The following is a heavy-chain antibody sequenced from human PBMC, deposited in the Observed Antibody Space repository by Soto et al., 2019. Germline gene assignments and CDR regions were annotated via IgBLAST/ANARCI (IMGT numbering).Heavy chain of an antibody. V-gene: IGHV3-53*01. CDR3: ARTRYDFWSGYYWRGYYGMDV. Sequence: EVQLVESGGGLIQPGGSLRLSCAASGFTVSSNYMSWVRQAPGKGLEWVSVIDSGGSTYYADSVKGRFTISRDNSKNTLYLQMNSLRAEDTAVYYCARTRYDFWSGYYWRGYYGMDVWGQGTTVTVSS. D-gene: IGHD3-3*01. CDR1: GFTVSSNY. CDR2: IDSGGST. J-gene: IGHJ6*02.